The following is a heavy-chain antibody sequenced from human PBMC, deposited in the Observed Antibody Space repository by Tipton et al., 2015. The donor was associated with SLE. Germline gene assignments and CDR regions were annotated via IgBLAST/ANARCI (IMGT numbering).Heavy chain of an antibody. Sequence: SLRLSCAASGFTFDDYAMHWVRQAPGKGLEWVSLISWDGGSTYYADSVKGRFTISRDNSKNSLYLQMNSLRAEDSALYYCAKALGATRAFDYWGQGTLVTVSS. J-gene: IGHJ4*02. CDR2: ISWDGGST. D-gene: IGHD1-26*01. CDR1: GFTFDDYA. V-gene: IGHV3-43D*04. CDR3: AKALGATRAFDY.